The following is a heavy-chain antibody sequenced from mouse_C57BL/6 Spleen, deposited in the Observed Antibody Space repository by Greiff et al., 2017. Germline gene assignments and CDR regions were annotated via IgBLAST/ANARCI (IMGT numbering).Heavy chain of an antibody. CDR1: GFSLTSYG. Sequence: QVQLQQSGPGLVQPSQSLSITCTVSGFSLTSYGVHWVRQSPGKGLEWLGVIWSGGSTDYNAAFISRLSISKDNSKSQVFFKMNSLQADDTAIYYCARTTVVATGNYYAMDYWGQGTSVTVSS. D-gene: IGHD1-1*01. CDR3: ARTTVVATGNYYAMDY. CDR2: IWSGGST. J-gene: IGHJ4*01. V-gene: IGHV2-2*01.